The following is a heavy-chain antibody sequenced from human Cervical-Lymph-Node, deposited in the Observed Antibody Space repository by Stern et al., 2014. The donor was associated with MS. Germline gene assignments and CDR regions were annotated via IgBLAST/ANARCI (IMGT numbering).Heavy chain of an antibody. CDR2: IYYSGST. V-gene: IGHV4-59*01. J-gene: IGHJ5*02. CDR3: ARGCSGGSCLLDP. Sequence: VQLEESGPGLVKPSETLSLTCTVSGGSISSYYWSWIRQPPGKGLEWIGYIYYSGSTNYNPSLKSRVTISVDTSKNQFSLKLRSVTAADTAVYYCARGCSGGSCLLDPWGQGTLVTVSS. CDR1: GGSISSYY. D-gene: IGHD2-15*01.